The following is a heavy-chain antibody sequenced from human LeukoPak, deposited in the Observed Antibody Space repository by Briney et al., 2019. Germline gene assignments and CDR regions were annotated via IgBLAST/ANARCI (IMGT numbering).Heavy chain of an antibody. CDR1: GGSISSGGYS. CDR3: ARTKEGDRYFDY. J-gene: IGHJ4*02. Sequence: PSETLSLTCAVSGGSISSGGYSWSWIRQPPGKGLEWIGYIYHSGSTYYNPSLKSRVTISVDRSKNQFSLKLSSVTAADTAVYYCARTKEGDRYFDYWGQGTLVTVSS. V-gene: IGHV4-30-2*01. CDR2: IYHSGST. D-gene: IGHD3-16*01.